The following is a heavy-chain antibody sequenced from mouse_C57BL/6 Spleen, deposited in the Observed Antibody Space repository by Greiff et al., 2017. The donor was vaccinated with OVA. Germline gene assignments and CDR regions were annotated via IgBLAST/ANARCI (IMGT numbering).Heavy chain of an antibody. CDR1: GYTFTSYW. J-gene: IGHJ2*01. Sequence: VQLQQPGAELVMPGASVKLSCKASGYTFTSYWMHWVKQRPGQGLEWIGEIDPSDSYTNYNQKFKGKSTLTVDKSSSTAYMQLSSLTSEDSAVYYCARKGITTVVAFDYWGQGTTLTVSS. V-gene: IGHV1-69*01. D-gene: IGHD1-1*01. CDR2: IDPSDSYT. CDR3: ARKGITTVVAFDY.